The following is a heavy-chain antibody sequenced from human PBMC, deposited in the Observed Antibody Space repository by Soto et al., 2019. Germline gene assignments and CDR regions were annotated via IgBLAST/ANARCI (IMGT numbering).Heavy chain of an antibody. V-gene: IGHV3-30*04. CDR3: ATGAAFYYDTSRF. CDR1: GFTFSSFP. CDR2: ITQDGRNQ. D-gene: IGHD3-22*01. Sequence: GGSLRLSCAASGFTFSSFPIHWIRQAPGKGLEWVAVITQDGRNQFYADSVRGRFIISRDNSKNSLYLQMNTLTTEDTAVYYCATGAAFYYDTSRFWGQGTLVTVS. J-gene: IGHJ4*02.